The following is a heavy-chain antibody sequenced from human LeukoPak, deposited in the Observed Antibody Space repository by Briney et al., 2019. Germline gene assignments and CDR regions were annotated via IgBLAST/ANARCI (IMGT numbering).Heavy chain of an antibody. Sequence: PSETLSLTCTVSGGSISSSSYYWGWIRQPPGKGLEWIGSIYYSGSTYYNPSLESRVTISVDASKNQFSLKLRSVTAADTAVYYCARQSPGAFDIWGQGTMVTVSS. CDR3: ARQSPGAFDI. J-gene: IGHJ3*02. V-gene: IGHV4-39*01. D-gene: IGHD3-10*01. CDR2: IYYSGST. CDR1: GGSISSSSYY.